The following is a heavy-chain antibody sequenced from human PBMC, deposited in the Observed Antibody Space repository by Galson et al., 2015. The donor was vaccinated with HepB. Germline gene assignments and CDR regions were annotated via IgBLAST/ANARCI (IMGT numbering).Heavy chain of an antibody. D-gene: IGHD5-18*01. V-gene: IGHV4-39*01. J-gene: IGHJ4*02. CDR2: IYYSGST. CDR1: GGSISSSSYY. CDR3: ARRPQLWTFDY. Sequence: ETLSLTCTVSGGSISSSSYYWGWIRQPPGRGLEWIGSIYYSGSTYYNPSLKSRVTISVDTSKNQFSLKLSSVTAADTAVYYCARRPQLWTFDYWGQGTLVTVSS.